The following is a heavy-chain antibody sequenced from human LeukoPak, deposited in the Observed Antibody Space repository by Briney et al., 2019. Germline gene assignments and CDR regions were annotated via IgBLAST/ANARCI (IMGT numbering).Heavy chain of an antibody. D-gene: IGHD3-10*01. CDR2: ISAYNGNT. J-gene: IGHJ5*02. V-gene: IGHV1-18*01. Sequence: ASVKVSCKASGYTFTSYGIIWVRQAPGQGLEWMGWISAYNGNTNYAQKLQGRVTMTTDTSTSTAYMELRSLRSDDTAVYYCARAAPGGSGGRTFDPWGQGTLVTVSS. CDR1: GYTFTSYG. CDR3: ARAAPGGSGGRTFDP.